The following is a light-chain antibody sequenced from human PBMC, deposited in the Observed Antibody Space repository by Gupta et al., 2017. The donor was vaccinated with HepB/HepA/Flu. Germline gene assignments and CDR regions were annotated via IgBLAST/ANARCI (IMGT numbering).Light chain of an antibody. CDR3: QAWDSSNAAV. CDR2: QDS. V-gene: IGLV3-1*01. Sequence: SYELTPPPSVSVSPGQTASLPCSGDKLGDKYACWYQQKPGQSPVLVIYQDSKRPSGIPERFSGSNSGNTATLTISGTQARDEADYYCQAWDSSNAAVFGGGTKLTVL. CDR1: KLGDKY. J-gene: IGLJ2*01.